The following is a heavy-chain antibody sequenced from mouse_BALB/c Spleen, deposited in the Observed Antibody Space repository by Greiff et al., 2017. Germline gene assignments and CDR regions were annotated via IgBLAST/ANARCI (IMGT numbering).Heavy chain of an antibody. CDR3: ARGPHWYVDV. CDR1: GYTFTSSC. V-gene: IGHV1-7*01. J-gene: IGHJ1*01. Sequence: QVQLQQSGAELVKPGASVKMSCTASGYTFTSSCMHWVKQRPGQGLEWIGYINPSTGYTEYNPKFKDKATLTADKSSSTAYMQLSSLTSEDSAVYYCARGPHWYVDVWGAGTTLTVSS. CDR2: INPSTGYT.